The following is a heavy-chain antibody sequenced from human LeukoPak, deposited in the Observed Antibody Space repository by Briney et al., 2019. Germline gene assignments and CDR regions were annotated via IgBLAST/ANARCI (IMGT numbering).Heavy chain of an antibody. D-gene: IGHD4-17*01. CDR2: FDPEDGET. V-gene: IGHV1-24*01. J-gene: IGHJ3*02. CDR3: ATGTVTTRRYAFDI. Sequence: ASVKDSCKVSGYTLTQLSMHWVRQAPGKGLEWMGGFDPEDGETIYAQKFQGRVTMTEDTSTDTAYMELSSLRSEDTAVYYCATGTVTTRRYAFDIWGQGTMVTVSS. CDR1: GYTLTQLS.